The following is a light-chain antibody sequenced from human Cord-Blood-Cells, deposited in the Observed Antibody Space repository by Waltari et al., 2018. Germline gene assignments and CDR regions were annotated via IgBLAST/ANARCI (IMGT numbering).Light chain of an antibody. CDR2: GAS. CDR1: QSVSSSY. V-gene: IGKV3-20*01. Sequence: EIVLTQSPGTLSLSPGERATLSCRASQSVSSSYLAWYQQKPGQAPRLLIYGASSRATGIPDRFSGSGSGTDFTLTISRREPEECAVYYCQQYGSSPTWTFGQGTKVEIK. J-gene: IGKJ1*01. CDR3: QQYGSSPTWT.